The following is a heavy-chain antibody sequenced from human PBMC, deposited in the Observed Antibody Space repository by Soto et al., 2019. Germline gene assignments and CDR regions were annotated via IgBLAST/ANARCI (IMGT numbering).Heavy chain of an antibody. J-gene: IGHJ5*02. CDR3: ARSTLYCSSTSCTNWFDP. Sequence: QVQLVESGGGVVQPGRSLRLSCAASGFTFSSYGMHWVRQAPGKGLEWVAVIWYDGSNKYYADSVKGRFTISRDNSKNPLYLQMNSLRAEDTAVYYCARSTLYCSSTSCTNWFDPWGQGTLVTVSS. D-gene: IGHD2-2*01. CDR2: IWYDGSNK. V-gene: IGHV3-33*01. CDR1: GFTFSSYG.